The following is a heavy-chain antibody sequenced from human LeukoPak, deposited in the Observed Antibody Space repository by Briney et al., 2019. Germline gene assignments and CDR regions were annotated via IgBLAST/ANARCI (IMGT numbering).Heavy chain of an antibody. CDR3: ARGLGSPLDY. V-gene: IGHV3-74*01. CDR1: GFTFTTSW. D-gene: IGHD1-26*01. J-gene: IGHJ4*02. Sequence: GGSPRLSCATSGFTFTTSWMHWVRQAPGKGLVWVSNINSDGSRTNHADSVKGRFTISRDNAKNTLYLQMNSLRAEDTAVYYCARGLGSPLDYWGQGTLVIVSS. CDR2: INSDGSRT.